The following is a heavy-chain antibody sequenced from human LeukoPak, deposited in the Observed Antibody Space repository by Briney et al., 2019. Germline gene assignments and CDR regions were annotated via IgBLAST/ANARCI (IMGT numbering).Heavy chain of an antibody. V-gene: IGHV3-30-3*01. CDR1: GFTFSSYA. D-gene: IGHD3-16*02. CDR3: ARDFELSH. J-gene: IGHJ4*02. CDR2: ISYDGSNK. Sequence: GGSLRLSCAASGFTFSSYAMHWVRQAPGKGLEWVAVISYDGSNKYYADSVKGRFTISRDNSKNTLYLQMNSLRAEDTAVYYCARDFELSHWGQGTLVTVSS.